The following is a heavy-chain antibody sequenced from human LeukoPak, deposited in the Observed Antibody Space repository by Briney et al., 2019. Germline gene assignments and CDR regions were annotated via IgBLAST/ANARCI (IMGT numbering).Heavy chain of an antibody. D-gene: IGHD2-15*01. Sequence: GASVTVSFKASGYTFTDYYVHWVRQAPGQGVEWMGWINPNSGGTNYAQKFRGRVTITRDTSISTAYVELSSLRSDDTAVYYCARALGYCSAGSCPDGLYWGQGTLLTVSS. V-gene: IGHV1-2*02. CDR1: GYTFTDYY. J-gene: IGHJ4*02. CDR3: ARALGYCSAGSCPDGLY. CDR2: INPNSGGT.